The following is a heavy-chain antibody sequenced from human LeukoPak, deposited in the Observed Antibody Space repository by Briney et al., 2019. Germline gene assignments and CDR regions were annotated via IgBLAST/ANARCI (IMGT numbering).Heavy chain of an antibody. V-gene: IGHV4-38-2*02. J-gene: IGHJ4*02. D-gene: IGHD5-18*01. Sequence: KSSETLSLTCTVSGYSISSGYYWGWIRQPPGKGLEWIGSIYHSGSTYYNPSLKSRVTISVDTSKNQFSLKLSSVTAADTAVYYCARVASDTAMVRDYWGQGTLVTVSS. CDR3: ARVASDTAMVRDY. CDR1: GYSISSGYY. CDR2: IYHSGST.